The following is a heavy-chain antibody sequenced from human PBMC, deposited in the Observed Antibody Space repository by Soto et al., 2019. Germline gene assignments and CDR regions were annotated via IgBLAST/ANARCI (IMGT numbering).Heavy chain of an antibody. CDR2: IIPIFGTA. CDR1: GGTFSSYA. J-gene: IGHJ4*02. D-gene: IGHD3-22*01. V-gene: IGHV1-69*13. CDR3: ARDNPPYYYDSSGPLDY. Sequence: ASVKVSCKASGGTFSSYAISWVRQAPGQGLEWMGGIIPIFGTANYAQKFQGRVTITADESTSTAYMELSSLRSEDTAVYYCARDNPPYYYDSSGPLDYWGQGTLVTVS.